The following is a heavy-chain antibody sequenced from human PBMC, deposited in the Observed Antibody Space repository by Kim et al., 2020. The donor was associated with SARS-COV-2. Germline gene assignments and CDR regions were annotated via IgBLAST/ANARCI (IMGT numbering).Heavy chain of an antibody. D-gene: IGHD6-6*01. V-gene: IGHV3-48*03. Sequence: SVKGRFTISRDNAKNSLYLQKNSLRAEDTAVYYCARQGTKQLGGNDWFDPWGQGTLVTVSS. J-gene: IGHJ5*02. CDR3: ARQGTKQLGGNDWFDP.